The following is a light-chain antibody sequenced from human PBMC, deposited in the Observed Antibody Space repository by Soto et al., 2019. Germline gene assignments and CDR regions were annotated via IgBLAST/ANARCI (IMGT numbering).Light chain of an antibody. J-gene: IGKJ5*01. CDR2: GAS. V-gene: IGKV3D-20*02. CDR3: QQRSNWLIT. CDR1: QSVSNNY. Sequence: EIMLTQSPGTLSLSPGERATLSCRASQSVSNNYLAWYQQKPGQAPRLLIYGASNRATGIPDRFSGSGSGTDFTLTISRLEPEDFAVYYCQQRSNWLITFGQGTRLEIK.